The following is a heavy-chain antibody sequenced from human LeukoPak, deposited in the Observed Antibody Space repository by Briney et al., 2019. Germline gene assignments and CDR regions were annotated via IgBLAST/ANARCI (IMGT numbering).Heavy chain of an antibody. D-gene: IGHD2-2*02. CDR2: INPSGGST. CDR1: GHTFTSYY. J-gene: IGHJ4*02. Sequence: ASVKVSCKASGHTFTSYYMHWVRQAPGQGLEWMGIINPSGGSTSYAQKFQGRVTMTRDTSTSTVYMELSSLRSEDTAVYYCARDAPNYCSSTSCYSPKVTFDYRGQGTLVTVSS. CDR3: ARDAPNYCSSTSCYSPKVTFDY. V-gene: IGHV1-46*01.